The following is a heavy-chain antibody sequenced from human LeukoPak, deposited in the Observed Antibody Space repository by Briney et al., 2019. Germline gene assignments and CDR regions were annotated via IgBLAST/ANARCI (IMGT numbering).Heavy chain of an antibody. CDR1: GGSISSSNYY. V-gene: IGHV4-39*01. J-gene: IGHJ4*02. Sequence: SETLSLTCTVSGGSISSSNYYWGWIRQPPGKGLEWIGSIYYSGSTYYNPSLKSRVTISVDTSKNQFSLKLSSVTAADTAVYNCARGMRHFDYWGQGTLVTVSS. CDR2: IYYSGST. CDR3: ARGMRHFDY.